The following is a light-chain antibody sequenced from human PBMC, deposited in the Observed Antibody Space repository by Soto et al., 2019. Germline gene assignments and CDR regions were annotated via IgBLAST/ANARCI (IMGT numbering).Light chain of an antibody. CDR2: KAS. J-gene: IGKJ2*01. Sequence: DIQMTQSPSTLSASVGDRVTITCRASQSISSWLAWYQQKPGKAPKLLIYKASSLESGVPSRFSGSGSGTEFTLTLSSLQPDDFATYYCQQYNSYSGYNFGQGTKLEIK. CDR3: QQYNSYSGYN. CDR1: QSISSW. V-gene: IGKV1-5*03.